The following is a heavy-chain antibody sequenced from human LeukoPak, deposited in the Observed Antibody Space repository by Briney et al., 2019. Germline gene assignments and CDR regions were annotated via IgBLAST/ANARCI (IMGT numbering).Heavy chain of an antibody. D-gene: IGHD2-15*01. V-gene: IGHV3-23*01. CDR1: GFTFDDYG. J-gene: IGHJ4*02. Sequence: PGGSLRLSCAASGFTFDDYGMSWVRQAPGKGLEWVSAISGSGGTTYYADSVKGRFTISRDNSKNTLYLQMNSLRAEDTAVYYCAKDRGMFLVGYLDYWGQGTLVTVSS. CDR3: AKDRGMFLVGYLDY. CDR2: ISGSGGTT.